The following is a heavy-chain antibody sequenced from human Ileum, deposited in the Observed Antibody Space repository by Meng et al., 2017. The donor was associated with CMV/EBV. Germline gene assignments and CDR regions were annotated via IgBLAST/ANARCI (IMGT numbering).Heavy chain of an antibody. CDR1: GGTFSSYA. D-gene: IGHD3-10*01. V-gene: IGHV1-69*05. CDR3: ARELRVNYYGSGENLYYFDY. CDR2: IIPIFGTA. Sequence: SVKVSCKASGGTFSSYAISWVRQAPGQGLEWMGGIIPIFGTANYAQKFQGRVTITTDESTSTAYMELSSLRSEDTAVYYCARELRVNYYGSGENLYYFDYWGQG. J-gene: IGHJ4*02.